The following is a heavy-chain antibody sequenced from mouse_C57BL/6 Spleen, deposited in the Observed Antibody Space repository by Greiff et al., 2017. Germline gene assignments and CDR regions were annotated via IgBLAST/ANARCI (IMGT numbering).Heavy chain of an antibody. V-gene: IGHV6-6*01. CDR1: GFTFSDAW. Sequence: EVQRVESGGGLVQPGGSMKLSCAASGFTFSDAWMDWVRQSPEKGLEWVAEIRNKANNHATYYAESVKGRFTISRDDSKSSVYLQMNSLRAEDTGIYYCTTPYDYDAMDYWGQGTSVTVSS. CDR3: TTPYDYDAMDY. CDR2: IRNKANNHAT. J-gene: IGHJ4*01.